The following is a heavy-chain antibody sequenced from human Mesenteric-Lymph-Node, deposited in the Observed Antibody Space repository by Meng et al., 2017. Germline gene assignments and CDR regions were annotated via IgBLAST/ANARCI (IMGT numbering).Heavy chain of an antibody. Sequence: QVHLEQSGSELKKPGASVEVSCQASGYMFTAYALHWVRQAPGQGLEWMGRITTSTGKGTYAQAFTGRFVFSLDTSVSTAYLQISSLKAEDTAVYFCARGASPPYFDSWGQGTLVTVSS. V-gene: IGHV7-4-1*02. CDR3: ARGASPPYFDS. CDR2: ITTSTGKG. J-gene: IGHJ4*02. CDR1: GYMFTAYA.